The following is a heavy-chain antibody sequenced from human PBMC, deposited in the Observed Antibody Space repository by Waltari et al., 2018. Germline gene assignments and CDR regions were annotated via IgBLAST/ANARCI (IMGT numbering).Heavy chain of an antibody. V-gene: IGHV4-34*01. Sequence: QVQLQQWGAGLLKPSETLSLTCAVYGGSFSGYYWSWIRQPPGKGLEWIGEINHSGSTNYNPSLKSRVTISVDTSKNQFSLKLSSVTAADTAVYYCAGDSSSSHPDGYWGQGTLVTVSS. J-gene: IGHJ4*02. CDR2: INHSGST. CDR1: GGSFSGYY. D-gene: IGHD6-6*01. CDR3: AGDSSSSHPDGY.